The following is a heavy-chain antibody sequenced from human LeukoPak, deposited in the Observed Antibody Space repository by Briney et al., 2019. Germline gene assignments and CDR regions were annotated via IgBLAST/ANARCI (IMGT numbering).Heavy chain of an antibody. CDR1: GYSISSGSY. D-gene: IGHD3-9*01. J-gene: IGHJ2*01. CDR2: IYHSGGT. CDR3: ATKRMTGYPAKYFHL. Sequence: SETLSLTCDVSGYSISSGSYWGWVRQPPGKGLEWVGSIYHSGGTYYNPSLKSRVTISLDTSKNQFSLKLNSVTAADMAVYYCATKRMTGYPAKYFHLWGRGTLVTVSS. V-gene: IGHV4-38-2*01.